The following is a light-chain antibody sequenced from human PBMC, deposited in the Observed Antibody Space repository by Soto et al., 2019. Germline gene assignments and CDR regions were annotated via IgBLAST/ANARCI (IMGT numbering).Light chain of an antibody. CDR1: DSDVSGYNY. J-gene: IGLJ2*01. V-gene: IGLV2-14*03. CDR2: DVS. Sequence: QSALTQPASVSGSPGQSITISCTGTDSDVSGYNYVSWYQHHPGNAPKVMIYDVSNRPSGVSNRFSGSKSGNTASLIISGLQAEDEADYYCSSYTINGVGVFGGGTKLTVL. CDR3: SSYTINGVGV.